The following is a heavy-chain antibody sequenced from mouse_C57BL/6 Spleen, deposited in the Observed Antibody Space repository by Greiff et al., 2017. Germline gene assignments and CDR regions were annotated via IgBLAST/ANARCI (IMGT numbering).Heavy chain of an antibody. CDR1: GFTFSDYY. Sequence: VKLVESEGGLVQPGSSMKLSCTASGFTFSDYYMAWVRQVPEKGLEWVANINYDGSSTYYLDSLKSRFIISRDNAKNILYLQMSSLKSEDTATYYCARAGTAMDYWGQGTSVTVSS. D-gene: IGHD4-1*01. CDR2: INYDGSST. V-gene: IGHV5-16*01. J-gene: IGHJ4*01. CDR3: ARAGTAMDY.